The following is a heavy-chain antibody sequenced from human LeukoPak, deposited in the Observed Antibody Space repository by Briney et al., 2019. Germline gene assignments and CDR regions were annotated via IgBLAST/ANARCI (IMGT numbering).Heavy chain of an antibody. CDR1: GGSISSGSYY. CDR3: ARDGYYGSGSYEDY. D-gene: IGHD3-10*01. J-gene: IGHJ4*02. V-gene: IGHV4-61*02. CDR2: IYTSGST. Sequence: SETLSLTCTVSGGSISSGSYYWSWIRQPAGKGLEWIGRIYTSGSTNYNPSLESRVTISVDTSKNQFSLKLSSVTAADTAVYYCARDGYYGSGSYEDYWGQGTLVTVSS.